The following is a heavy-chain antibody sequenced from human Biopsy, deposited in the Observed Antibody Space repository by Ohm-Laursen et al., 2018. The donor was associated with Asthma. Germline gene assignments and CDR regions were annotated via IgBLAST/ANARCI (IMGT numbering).Heavy chain of an antibody. CDR3: ARAQDYYDSRGYYRSFDY. Sequence: SDTLSLTCSVSGGSISSGAYFWSWARQHPGKGLEWIGYINYSGTTYYNPSPKSRVSISIDTSKNQFSLKLSSVTAADTAVYYCARAQDYYDSRGYYRSFDYWGQGTLVTVSS. D-gene: IGHD3-22*01. V-gene: IGHV4-31*03. CDR2: INYSGTT. CDR1: GGSISSGAYF. J-gene: IGHJ4*02.